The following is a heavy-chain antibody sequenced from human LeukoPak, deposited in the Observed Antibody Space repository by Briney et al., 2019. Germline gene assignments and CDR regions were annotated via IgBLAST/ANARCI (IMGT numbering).Heavy chain of an antibody. CDR3: ARRGFDY. CDR1: GFTFSSYA. J-gene: IGHJ4*02. V-gene: IGHV3-30*04. CDR2: ISYDGSNK. Sequence: GGSLRLSCAASGFTFSSYAMHWVRQAPGKGLEWVAVISYDGSNKYYADSVKGRFTISRDNSKNTLYLQMNSLRAEDTAVYYCARRGFDYWGQGTLVTVSS.